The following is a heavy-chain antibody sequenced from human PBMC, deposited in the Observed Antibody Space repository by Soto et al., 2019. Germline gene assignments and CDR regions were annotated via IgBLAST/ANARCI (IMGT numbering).Heavy chain of an antibody. J-gene: IGHJ5*02. CDR2: IYYSGST. Sequence: QVQLQESGPGLVKPSQTLSLTCTVSGGSISSGDYYWSWIRQPPGKGLEWIGYIYYSGSTYYNPSLKSRVPIPVDPSKSQFSLKLSSVTAADTAVYYSASSSAFGGVIVYHWGQGTLVTVSS. D-gene: IGHD3-16*02. CDR3: ASSSAFGGVIVYH. CDR1: GGSISSGDYY. V-gene: IGHV4-30-4*01.